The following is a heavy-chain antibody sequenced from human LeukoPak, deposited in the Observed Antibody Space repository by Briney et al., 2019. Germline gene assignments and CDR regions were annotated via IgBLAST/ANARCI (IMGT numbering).Heavy chain of an antibody. V-gene: IGHV3-64D*06. CDR3: VRGTGY. CDR2: ISSNGDNT. J-gene: IGHJ4*02. Sequence: GGSLRLSCSVSGFTFSTYVMRWVRQAPGKGLEYVSAISSNGDNTYYADSVKGRFTISRDNSKTTLYLQMSSLRADDAAVYYCVRGTGYWGQGTLVTVS. CDR1: GFTFSTYV.